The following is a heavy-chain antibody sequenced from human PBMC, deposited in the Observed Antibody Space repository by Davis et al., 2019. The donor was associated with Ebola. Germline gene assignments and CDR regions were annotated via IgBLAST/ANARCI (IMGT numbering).Heavy chain of an antibody. Sequence: GESLKISCAVSGFTFRSHSMNWVRQAPGKGLEWVAFISTSSTYTYYADSVKGRFTISRDNARNSLYLQMHSLGVEDTAVYYCARDGSIFGVLIPNFGLDVWGQGTTVTVSS. CDR1: GFTFRSHS. J-gene: IGHJ6*02. D-gene: IGHD3-3*01. V-gene: IGHV3-21*01. CDR3: ARDGSIFGVLIPNFGLDV. CDR2: ISTSSTYT.